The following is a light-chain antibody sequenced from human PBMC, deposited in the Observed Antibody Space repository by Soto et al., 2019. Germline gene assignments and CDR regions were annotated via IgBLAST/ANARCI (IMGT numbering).Light chain of an antibody. CDR3: HQRQSWPWT. Sequence: EIELNMYTAEQCSLPSDRVTLSCRASQGVNTRLAWYQHRPGQAPRLPIYLTSNRAAGIPARFSGSGSGTDFTLTSSDVQPEDFAIYYCHQRQSWPWTFGQGTKVDIK. CDR1: QGVNTR. CDR2: LTS. J-gene: IGKJ1*01. V-gene: IGKV3-11*01.